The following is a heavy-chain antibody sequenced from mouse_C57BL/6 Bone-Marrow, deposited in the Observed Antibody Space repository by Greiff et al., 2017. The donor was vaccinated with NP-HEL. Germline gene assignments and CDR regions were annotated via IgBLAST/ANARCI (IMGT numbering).Heavy chain of an antibody. CDR2: IDPSDSET. Sequence: QVQLQQPGAELVRPGSSVKLSCKASGYTFTSYWMHWVKQRPIQGLEWIGNIDPSDSETHSNQKFKDKATLTVDKSSSTAYMQLSSLTSEDSAVYYCARGGYGPYAMDYWGQGTSVTVSS. CDR3: ARGGYGPYAMDY. D-gene: IGHD2-10*02. CDR1: GYTFTSYW. V-gene: IGHV1-52*01. J-gene: IGHJ4*01.